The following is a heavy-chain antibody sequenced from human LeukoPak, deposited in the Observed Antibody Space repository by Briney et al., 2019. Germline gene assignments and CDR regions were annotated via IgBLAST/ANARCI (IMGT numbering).Heavy chain of an antibody. CDR1: GGSFSSYY. CDR3: ARGRGRSDC. CDR2: INHSGST. D-gene: IGHD3-10*01. Sequence: SETLSPTCAAYGGSFSSYYWSWIRQPPGKGLEWIGEINHSGSTNYNPSLKSRVTISVDTSKNQFSLKLSSVTAADTAVYYCARGRGRSDCWGQGTLVTVSS. V-gene: IGHV4-34*01. J-gene: IGHJ4*02.